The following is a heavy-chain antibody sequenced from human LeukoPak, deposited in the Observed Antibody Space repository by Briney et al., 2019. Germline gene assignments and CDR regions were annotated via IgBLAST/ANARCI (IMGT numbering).Heavy chain of an antibody. CDR1: GFTYSSVW. D-gene: IGHD3-3*02. V-gene: IGHV3-15*07. Sequence: GGSLRLSCAASGFTYSSVWMNWVRQAPGKGLEWVGRIKTNAEGGTLDYTSPVKGRFTISRDDSKNTLYLQMDSLEVEDTGMYYCTTGIDDEGGYWGQGTLVTVSS. CDR3: TTGIDDEGGY. CDR2: IKTNAEGGTL. J-gene: IGHJ4*02.